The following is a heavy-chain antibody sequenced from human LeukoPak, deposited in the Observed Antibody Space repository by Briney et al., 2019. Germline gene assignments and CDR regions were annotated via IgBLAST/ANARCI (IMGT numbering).Heavy chain of an antibody. J-gene: IGHJ4*02. CDR3: ARSIAARPPPY. V-gene: IGHV1-2*02. Sequence: ASVKVSFKASGYTFTCCYMHWVRQAPGQGLELMGWINPNSGGTNYAQKFQGRVTMTRDTSISTAYMELSRLRSDDTAVYYCARSIAARPPPYWGQGTLVTVSS. CDR2: INPNSGGT. CDR1: GYTFTCCY. D-gene: IGHD6-6*01.